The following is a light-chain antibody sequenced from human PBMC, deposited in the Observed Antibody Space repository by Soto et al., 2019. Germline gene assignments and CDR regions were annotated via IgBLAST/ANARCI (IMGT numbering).Light chain of an antibody. Sequence: EIVLTQSRGALSLSPGERATLSCRASESVSSSYLGWYQQKPGQAPRLLIYGASTRATGIPDRFSGSGSGTDFTLTIRRLEPEDFAVYYCQQYGTSPWTFGQGTKVDIK. CDR1: ESVSSSY. V-gene: IGKV3-20*01. CDR3: QQYGTSPWT. J-gene: IGKJ1*01. CDR2: GAS.